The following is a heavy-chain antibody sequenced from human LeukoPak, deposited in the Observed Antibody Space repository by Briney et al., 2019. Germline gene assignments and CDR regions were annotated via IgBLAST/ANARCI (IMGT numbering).Heavy chain of an antibody. V-gene: IGHV3-11*04. Sequence: PGGSLRLSCAASGFTFSDHYMNWVRQAPGKGLEWVSYISSSGSIMFYADSVKGRFTISRDNAKNSLYLHMNSLRAEDTAVYYCARTPTYYDILTDYPYYFDYWGQGTLVTVSS. D-gene: IGHD3-9*01. J-gene: IGHJ4*02. CDR2: ISSSGSIM. CDR3: ARTPTYYDILTDYPYYFDY. CDR1: GFTFSDHY.